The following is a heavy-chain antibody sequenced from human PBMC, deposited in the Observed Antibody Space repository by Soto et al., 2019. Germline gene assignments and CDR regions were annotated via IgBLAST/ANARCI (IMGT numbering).Heavy chain of an antibody. J-gene: IGHJ4*02. CDR1: GFTFNTHW. D-gene: IGHD1-26*01. CDR2: INSDGSIT. V-gene: IGHV3-74*01. CDR3: ARAMTSVGAAAKGDF. Sequence: EVQLVESGGGLILPGGSLRLSCAGSGFTFNTHWVHWVRQAPGKGLVWVSRINSDGSITDYADSVKGRFSISRDNPRNTLYLQMNTLSPEDTAVYYCARAMTSVGAAAKGDFWGQGTLVTVSS.